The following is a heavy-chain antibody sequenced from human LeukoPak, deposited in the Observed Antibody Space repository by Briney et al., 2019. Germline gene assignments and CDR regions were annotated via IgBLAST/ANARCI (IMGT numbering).Heavy chain of an antibody. D-gene: IGHD3-10*01. CDR2: VSQSGNT. CDR1: GVSISSSDHY. J-gene: IGHJ2*01. V-gene: IGHV4-39*01. Sequence: SETLSLTCTLSGVSISSSDHYWVWIRQSPGKGLEWIGSVSQSGNTYYKSSLKSRVTVSLDTSKNEFSLILTSVTAADTAEYYCARHLYYSASAFWYIDLWGRGTLVIVSP. CDR3: ARHLYYSASAFWYIDL.